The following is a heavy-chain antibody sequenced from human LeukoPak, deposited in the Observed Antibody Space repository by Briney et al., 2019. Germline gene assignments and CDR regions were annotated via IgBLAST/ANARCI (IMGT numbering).Heavy chain of an antibody. D-gene: IGHD2-2*01. CDR1: GGTFSSYA. J-gene: IGHJ6*03. Sequence: SVKVSCKASGGTFSSYAISWVRQAPGQGLEWMGGIIPIFGTANYAQKFQGRVTITADESTSTAYMELSSLRSEDTAVYYCAGPDIVVVPAARLYYYYYMDVWGKGTTVTVSS. V-gene: IGHV1-69*13. CDR3: AGPDIVVVPAARLYYYYYMDV. CDR2: IIPIFGTA.